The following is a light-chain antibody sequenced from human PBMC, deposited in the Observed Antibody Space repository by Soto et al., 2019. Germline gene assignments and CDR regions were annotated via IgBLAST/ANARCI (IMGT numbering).Light chain of an antibody. CDR2: GVS. CDR1: QSVSVN. Sequence: EIVMTQSPGTLSVSPGERATLSCRASQSVSVNLAWYQQKPGQAPRLLIYGVSTRATGIPARFSGSESGTEFTLTISGLQSEDFAVYYCQQYNDGPFTFGPGNKVAIK. J-gene: IGKJ3*01. CDR3: QQYNDGPFT. V-gene: IGKV3-15*01.